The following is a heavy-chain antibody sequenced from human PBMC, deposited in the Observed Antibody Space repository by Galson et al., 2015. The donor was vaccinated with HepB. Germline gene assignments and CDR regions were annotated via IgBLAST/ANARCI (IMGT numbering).Heavy chain of an antibody. CDR3: ARVMGGAFRY. Sequence: SLRLSCAASGFTFSSYAMSWVRQAPGKGLEWVSVIYSGGSTYYADSVKGRFTISRDNSKNTLYLQMNNLRAEDTAVYYCARVMGGAFRYWGQGTLVTVSS. CDR2: IYSGGST. J-gene: IGHJ4*02. D-gene: IGHD3-3*02. V-gene: IGHV3-53*01. CDR1: GFTFSSYA.